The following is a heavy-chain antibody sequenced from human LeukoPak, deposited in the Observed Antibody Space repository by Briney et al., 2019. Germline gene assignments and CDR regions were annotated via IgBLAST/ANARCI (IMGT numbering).Heavy chain of an antibody. CDR2: IKSKTDGGTT. CDR1: GFTFSNAW. CDR3: TTDPPEGEPPLLQGVTLDY. V-gene: IGHV3-15*01. Sequence: GGSLRLSCAASGFTFSNAWMSWVRQAPGKGLEWVGRIKSKTDGGTTDYAAPLKGRFTISRDDSKNTLYLQMNSLKTEDTAVYYFTTDPPEGEPPLLQGVTLDYWGQGTLVTVSS. J-gene: IGHJ4*02. D-gene: IGHD3-16*01.